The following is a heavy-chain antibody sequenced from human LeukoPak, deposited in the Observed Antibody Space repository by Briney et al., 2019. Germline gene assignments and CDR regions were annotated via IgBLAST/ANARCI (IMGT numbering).Heavy chain of an antibody. V-gene: IGHV3-23*01. CDR3: ARDRDFSAYFDY. CDR2: ISGSGGST. J-gene: IGHJ4*02. Sequence: GGSLRLSCAASGFTFSSYSMNWVRQAPGKGLEWVSAISGSGGSTYYADSVKGRFTISRDNSKNTLYLQMNSLRAEDTAVYYCARDRDFSAYFDYWGQGTLVTVSS. CDR1: GFTFSSYS. D-gene: IGHD3-22*01.